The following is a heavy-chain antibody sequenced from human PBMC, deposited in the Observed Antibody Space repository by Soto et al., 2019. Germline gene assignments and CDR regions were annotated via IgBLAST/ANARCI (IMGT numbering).Heavy chain of an antibody. CDR3: ARGGLRYFDWLGDAFDI. CDR1: GYSFTSYW. V-gene: IGHV5-10-1*01. CDR2: IDPSDSYT. J-gene: IGHJ3*02. D-gene: IGHD3-9*01. Sequence: GESLKISYKGSGYSFTSYWISWVHQMPGKGLEWMGRIDPSDSYTNYSPSFQGHVTISADKSISTAYLQWSSLKASDTAMYYCARGGLRYFDWLGDAFDIWGQGTMVTVSS.